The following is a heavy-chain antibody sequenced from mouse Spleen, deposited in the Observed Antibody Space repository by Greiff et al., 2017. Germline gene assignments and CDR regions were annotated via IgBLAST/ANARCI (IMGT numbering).Heavy chain of an antibody. J-gene: IGHJ1*01. CDR3: ARSRRYDVWWYFDV. D-gene: IGHD2-14*01. CDR2: ISTYYGDA. CDR1: GYTFTDYA. V-gene: IGHV1S137*01. Sequence: VQLQESGAELVRPGVSVKISCKGSGYTFTDYAMHWVKQSHAKSLEWIGVISTYYGDASYNQKFKGKATMTVDKSSSTAYMELARLTSEDSAIYYCARSRRYDVWWYFDVWGAGTTVTVSS.